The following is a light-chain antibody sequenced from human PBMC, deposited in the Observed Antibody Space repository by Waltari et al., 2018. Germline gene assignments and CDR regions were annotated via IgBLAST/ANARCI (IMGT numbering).Light chain of an antibody. J-gene: IGKJ5*01. Sequence: EIVLTQSPATLSLSPGERATLSCRASQSVSSYLAWYQQKPGQAPRLLIYDASNRATGIPARFSGSRCGTDFTITISSLEPEDFAVYYCHQRRNWPPITFGQGTRLEIK. CDR1: QSVSSY. CDR2: DAS. V-gene: IGKV3-11*01. CDR3: HQRRNWPPIT.